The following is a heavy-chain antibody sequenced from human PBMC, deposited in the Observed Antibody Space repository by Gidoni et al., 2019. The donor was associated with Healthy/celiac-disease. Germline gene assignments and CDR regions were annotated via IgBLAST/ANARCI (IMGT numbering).Heavy chain of an antibody. CDR1: GYSFTSYW. CDR3: ARLPVDSRTNHYYYYYGMDV. D-gene: IGHD5-12*01. V-gene: IGHV5-51*01. CDR2: IYPGDSDT. Sequence: EVQLVQSGAEVKRPGESLKLSCKGSGYSFTSYWFGGVRQMPGKGLEWMGIIYPGDSDTRYSPSFQGQVTISADKSISTAYLQWSSLKASDTAMYYCARLPVDSRTNHYYYYYGMDVWGQGTTVTVSS. J-gene: IGHJ6*02.